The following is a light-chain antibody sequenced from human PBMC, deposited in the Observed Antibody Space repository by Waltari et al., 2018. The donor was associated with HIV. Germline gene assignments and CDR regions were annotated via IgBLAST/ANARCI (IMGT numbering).Light chain of an antibody. CDR3: LQVLQTPT. V-gene: IGKV2-28*01. J-gene: IGKJ4*01. CDR2: LGS. CDR1: QSLLRRNGYNY. Sequence: DIVMTQSPLSLPVTPGEPASISCRSSQSLLRRNGYNYLHWYLQKPGQSPQLLIYLGSKRASGAPDMFAGSGSGEYFMLNSSIVEADVGVFYFMLQVLQTPTFGGGTKVEIK.